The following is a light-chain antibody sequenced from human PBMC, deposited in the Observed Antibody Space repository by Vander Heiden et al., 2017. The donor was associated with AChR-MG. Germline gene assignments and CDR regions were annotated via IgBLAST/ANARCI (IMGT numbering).Light chain of an antibody. CDR2: GAS. CDR3: QQDGSSPFT. Sequence: EIVLTQSPRTLSLPPGERATLSCRASQSVSSSYLAWYQQKPGQAPRLLIYGASSRATGIPDRFSGSGSGTDFTLTISRLEPEDFAVYYCQQDGSSPFTFGHGTKVDIK. V-gene: IGKV3-20*01. CDR1: QSVSSSY. J-gene: IGKJ3*01.